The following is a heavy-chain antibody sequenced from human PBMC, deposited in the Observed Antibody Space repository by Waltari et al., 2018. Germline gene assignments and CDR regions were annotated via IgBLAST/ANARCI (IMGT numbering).Heavy chain of an antibody. CDR3: ARESGDYSPFDN. Sequence: QVQLQQWGAGLLKPSETLSLTCAVYGGSFSGYYWSWIRQPPGKGLEWIGEINHSGSTNYNPSLKSRVTMSVDTSKNQFSLKLTSVTAADTAVYYCARESGDYSPFDNWGQGTLVTVSS. V-gene: IGHV4-34*01. CDR2: INHSGST. CDR1: GGSFSGYY. D-gene: IGHD4-17*01. J-gene: IGHJ4*02.